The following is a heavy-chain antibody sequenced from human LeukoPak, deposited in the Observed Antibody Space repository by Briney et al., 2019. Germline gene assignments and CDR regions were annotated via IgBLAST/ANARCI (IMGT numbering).Heavy chain of an antibody. CDR2: IIPIFGTA. V-gene: IGHV1-69*05. CDR3: ARDLSRYSSGWYPNWYFDL. Sequence: GASVKVSCKASGGTFSSYAISWVRQAPGQGLEWMGGIIPIFGTANYAQKFQGRVTITTDESTSTAYMELRSLRSDDTAVYYCARDLSRYSSGWYPNWYFDLWGRGTLVTVSS. CDR1: GGTFSSYA. J-gene: IGHJ2*01. D-gene: IGHD6-19*01.